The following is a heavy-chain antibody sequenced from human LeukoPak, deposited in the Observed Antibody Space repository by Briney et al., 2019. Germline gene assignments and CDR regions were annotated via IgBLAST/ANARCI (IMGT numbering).Heavy chain of an antibody. J-gene: IGHJ4*02. CDR3: ARDHRYCSGGSYYYFDY. D-gene: IGHD2-15*01. CDR2: IYYSGST. CDR1: GGSISSYY. Sequence: SETLSLTCTVSGGSISSYYWSWIRQPPGKGLEWIGYIYYSGSTNYNPSLKSRVTISVDTSKNQFSLKLSSVTAADTAVYYCARDHRYCSGGSYYYFDYWGQGTLVTVSS. V-gene: IGHV4-59*01.